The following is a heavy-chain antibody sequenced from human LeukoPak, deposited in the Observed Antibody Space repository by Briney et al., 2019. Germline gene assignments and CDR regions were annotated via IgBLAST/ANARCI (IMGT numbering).Heavy chain of an antibody. CDR3: ARGSSVYPRYFDF. CDR2: INAGNGNT. D-gene: IGHD3-22*01. Sequence: ASVKVSCKASGYTFTSYVMYWVRQAPGQRLEWMGWINAGNGNTKYSQKFQGRVTITRDTSASTAYMELSSLRSEDTAAYYCARGSSVYPRYFDFWGQGTLVTVSS. CDR1: GYTFTSYV. J-gene: IGHJ4*02. V-gene: IGHV1-3*01.